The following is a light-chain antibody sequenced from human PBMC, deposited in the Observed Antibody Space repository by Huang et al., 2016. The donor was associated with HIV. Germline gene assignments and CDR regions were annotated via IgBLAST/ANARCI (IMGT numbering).Light chain of an antibody. J-gene: IGKJ1*01. CDR1: QSISSW. CDR2: DVS. Sequence: DIQMTQSPSTLSASVGDRVTITCRASQSISSWLDWYQQKPGKAPKLVIYDVSTLESGVPSRFSGSGSGTEFTLTISSLQPDDFATYYCQRYNSYPWTFGQGTKVEIK. V-gene: IGKV1-5*01. CDR3: QRYNSYPWT.